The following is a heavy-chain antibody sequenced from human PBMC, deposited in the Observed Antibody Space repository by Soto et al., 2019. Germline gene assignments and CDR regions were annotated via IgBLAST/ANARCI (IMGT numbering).Heavy chain of an antibody. D-gene: IGHD3-9*01. CDR2: INHNGST. Sequence: QVQLQQWGAGLLKPSETLSLTCAVYGASFSGYYWSWIRQRPGQGLEWFGEINHNGSTNYNPSLNSRSTISVDTSKNQFSLKLSSVTAADTAVYYCARGRLLFTISQRNDAFDIWGQGTMVPVSS. V-gene: IGHV4-34*01. CDR1: GASFSGYY. J-gene: IGHJ3*02. CDR3: ARGRLLFTISQRNDAFDI.